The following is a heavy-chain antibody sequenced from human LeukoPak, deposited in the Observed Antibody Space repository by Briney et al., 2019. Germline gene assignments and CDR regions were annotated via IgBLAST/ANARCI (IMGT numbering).Heavy chain of an antibody. CDR1: GFTFSDYA. CDR2: MGVGAGST. Sequence: GGSLRLSCAASGFTFSDYAMTWVRQAPGKGLEWVSSMGVGAGSTEYRDSVKGRFTISRDSSENTLYLQMNSLRVEDTAVYYCAKDRFPRTGSHSRYYFDHWGQGTLVTVSS. CDR3: AKDRFPRTGSHSRYYFDH. J-gene: IGHJ4*02. D-gene: IGHD1-26*01. V-gene: IGHV3-23*01.